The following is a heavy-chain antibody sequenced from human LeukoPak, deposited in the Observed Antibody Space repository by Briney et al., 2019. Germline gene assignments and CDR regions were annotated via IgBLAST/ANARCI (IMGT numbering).Heavy chain of an antibody. Sequence: PGGSLRLSCAASGFTFSSYGMHWVRQAPGKGLEWVAFIRYDGSNKYYADSVKGRFTISRDNSKNTLYLQMNSLRAEDTAVYYCAKFSTIYDILTGSSDYWGQGTLVTVSS. CDR1: GFTFSSYG. CDR3: AKFSTIYDILTGSSDY. D-gene: IGHD3-9*01. J-gene: IGHJ4*02. CDR2: IRYDGSNK. V-gene: IGHV3-30*02.